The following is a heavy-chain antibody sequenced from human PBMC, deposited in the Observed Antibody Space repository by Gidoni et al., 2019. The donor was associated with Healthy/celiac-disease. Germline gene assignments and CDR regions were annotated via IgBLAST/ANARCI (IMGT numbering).Heavy chain of an antibody. CDR2: ISSISSYI. CDR3: ARGIGGYSYGYELMVDYYYGMDV. V-gene: IGHV3-21*01. D-gene: IGHD5-18*01. J-gene: IGHJ6*02. Sequence: VQLVESGGGLVKPGGSLRLSCAASGFTFSSYSMNWVRQAPGKGLEWVSTISSISSYIYYADSVKGRFTISRDNAKNSMYLQMNSLRAEDTAVYYCARGIGGYSYGYELMVDYYYGMDVWGQGTTVTVSS. CDR1: GFTFSSYS.